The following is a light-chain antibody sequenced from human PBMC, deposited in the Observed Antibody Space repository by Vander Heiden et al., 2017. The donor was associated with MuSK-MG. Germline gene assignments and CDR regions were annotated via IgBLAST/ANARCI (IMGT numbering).Light chain of an antibody. V-gene: IGLV1-36*01. CDR2: YDD. CDR3: AAWDDSLNGLV. Sequence: QSVLTQPPSVSEAPRQRVTISGSGSSSNIGNNAVNWYQQLPGKAPKLLIYYDDLLPSGVSDRFSGSKSGTSASLAISGLQSEDEADYYCAAWDDSLNGLVFGGGTKLTVL. J-gene: IGLJ2*01. CDR1: SSNIGNNA.